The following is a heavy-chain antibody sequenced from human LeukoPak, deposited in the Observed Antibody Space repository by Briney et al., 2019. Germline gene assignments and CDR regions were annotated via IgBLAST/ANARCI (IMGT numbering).Heavy chain of an antibody. CDR1: GGTFSSYA. Sequence: ASVKVSCKASGGTFSSYAISWVRQAPGQGLEWMGRIIPILGIANYAQKFQGRVTITADKSTSTAYMELSSLRSEDTAVYYCARGPGGLEDAFDIWGQGTMVTVSS. D-gene: IGHD3-16*01. CDR3: ARGPGGLEDAFDI. J-gene: IGHJ3*02. V-gene: IGHV1-69*04. CDR2: IIPILGIA.